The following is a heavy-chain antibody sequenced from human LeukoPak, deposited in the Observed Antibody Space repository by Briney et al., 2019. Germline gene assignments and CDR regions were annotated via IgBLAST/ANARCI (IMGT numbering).Heavy chain of an antibody. D-gene: IGHD6-19*01. CDR1: GFTFSSYA. V-gene: IGHV3-23*01. CDR2: ISGSGGST. CDR3: AFPSSEDYYFDY. Sequence: GGSLRLSCAASGFTFSSYAMSWVHQAPGKGLEWVSAISGSGGSTYYADSVKGRFTISRDNSKNTLYLQMNSLRAEDTAVYYCAFPSSEDYYFDYWGQGTLVTVSS. J-gene: IGHJ4*02.